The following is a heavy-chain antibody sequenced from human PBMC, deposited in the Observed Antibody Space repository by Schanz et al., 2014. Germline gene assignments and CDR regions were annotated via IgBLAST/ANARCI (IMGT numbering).Heavy chain of an antibody. CDR2: INGYNAHT. Sequence: QVQLVQSGAEVKKPGASVKVSCKASGYTFTSYVISWVRQAPGQGLEWMGWINGYNAHTNYAQKFQGRVTMTTDTSTSTVYMELRSLRSDDTAVYYCARDRDQWDGNFCDFWGQGTLVTVSS. D-gene: IGHD1-26*01. V-gene: IGHV1-18*01. J-gene: IGHJ4*02. CDR1: GYTFTSYV. CDR3: ARDRDQWDGNFCDF.